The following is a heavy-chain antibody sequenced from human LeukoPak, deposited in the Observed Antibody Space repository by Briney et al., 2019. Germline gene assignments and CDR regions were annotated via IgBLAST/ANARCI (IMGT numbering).Heavy chain of an antibody. Sequence: PSETLSLTCTVSGGSISSSSYYWGWIRQPPGKGLEWIGSIYYSGTAYYNPSLKSRVTISVDTSKNQLSLKLTSVTAADTGVYYCVARFLEWLSVVWGQGTLVTVSS. CDR1: GGSISSSSYY. V-gene: IGHV4-39*01. J-gene: IGHJ4*02. CDR2: IYYSGTA. D-gene: IGHD3-3*01. CDR3: VARFLEWLSVV.